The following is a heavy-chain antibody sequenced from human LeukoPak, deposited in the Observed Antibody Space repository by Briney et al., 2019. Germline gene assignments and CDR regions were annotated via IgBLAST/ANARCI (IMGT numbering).Heavy chain of an antibody. D-gene: IGHD6-19*01. Sequence: GGSLRLSCAAAGFTFSSYAMSWVRQAPGKGLEWVSVIYSGGSTYYADSVKGRFTISRDNSKNTLYLQMNSLRAEDTAVYYCASFSIAVAGIDYWGQGTLVTVSS. J-gene: IGHJ4*02. CDR1: GFTFSSYA. V-gene: IGHV3-53*01. CDR3: ASFSIAVAGIDY. CDR2: IYSGGST.